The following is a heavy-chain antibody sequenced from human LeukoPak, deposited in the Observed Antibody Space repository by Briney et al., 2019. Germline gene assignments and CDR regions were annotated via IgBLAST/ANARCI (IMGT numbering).Heavy chain of an antibody. D-gene: IGHD1-1*01. CDR3: AREGTSGTHLNWFDP. V-gene: IGHV4-59*01. CDR1: GGSISSYY. J-gene: IGHJ5*02. CDR2: IYGSGST. Sequence: PSETLSLTCTVSGGSISSYYWSWIRQPPGKGLEWVGHIYGSGSTNYNPSLKSRVTLSVDTSKNQFSLKLSSVTAADTAVYYCAREGTSGTHLNWFDPWGQGTLVTVSS.